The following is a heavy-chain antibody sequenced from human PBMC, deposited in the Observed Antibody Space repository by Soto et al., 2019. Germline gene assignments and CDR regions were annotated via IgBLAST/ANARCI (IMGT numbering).Heavy chain of an antibody. J-gene: IGHJ5*02. CDR2: TYYRSKWYN. Sequence: SQTLSLTCAISGDSVSGNGVAWNWIRQSPSRGLEWLGRTYYRSKWYNDYAVSVKSRITINPDTSKNQFSLQLNSVTPEDTAVYYCARLGGDYEYNWLGPWGQGTLVTVSS. CDR3: ARLGGDYEYNWLGP. V-gene: IGHV6-1*01. D-gene: IGHD4-17*01. CDR1: GDSVSGNGVA.